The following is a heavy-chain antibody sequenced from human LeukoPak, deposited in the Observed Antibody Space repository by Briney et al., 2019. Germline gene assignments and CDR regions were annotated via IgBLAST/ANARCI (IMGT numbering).Heavy chain of an antibody. Sequence: SETLSLTCTVSGYSISSGYYWGWIRQPPGKGLEWIGSIYHSGSTYYNPSLKSRVTISVDTPKNQFSLKLSSVTAADTAVYYCARVAGSGSYFVSYYFYMDVWGKGTTVTVSS. CDR2: IYHSGST. CDR3: ARVAGSGSYFVSYYFYMDV. J-gene: IGHJ6*03. V-gene: IGHV4-38-2*02. D-gene: IGHD3-10*01. CDR1: GYSISSGYY.